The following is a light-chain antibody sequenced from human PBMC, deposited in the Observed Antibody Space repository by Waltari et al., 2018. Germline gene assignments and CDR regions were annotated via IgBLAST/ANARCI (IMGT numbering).Light chain of an antibody. CDR3: QQYYSYPIT. CDR2: AAS. Sequence: AIRMPQSPSSFSASTGDRPHLTCRASQGIIRYLARYQQKPGKAPKLLIYAASTLQSGVPSRFSGSGSETDFTLTISCLQSEDFATYYCQQYYSYPITVGQGTRLEIK. J-gene: IGKJ5*01. V-gene: IGKV1-8*01. CDR1: QGIIRY.